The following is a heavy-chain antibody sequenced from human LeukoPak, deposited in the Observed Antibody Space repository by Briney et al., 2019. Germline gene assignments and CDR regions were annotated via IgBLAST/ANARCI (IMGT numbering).Heavy chain of an antibody. CDR1: GFTFSSYG. V-gene: IGHV3-33*01. CDR2: IWYDGSNK. D-gene: IGHD3-3*02. CDR3: ASYVLGDAFDI. Sequence: GGALRLSCAASGFTFSSYGMHWVRQAPGKGLEWVAVIWYDGSNKYYADSVKGRFTISRDNSKNTLYLQMNSLRAEDTAVYYCASYVLGDAFDIWGQGTMVTVSS. J-gene: IGHJ3*02.